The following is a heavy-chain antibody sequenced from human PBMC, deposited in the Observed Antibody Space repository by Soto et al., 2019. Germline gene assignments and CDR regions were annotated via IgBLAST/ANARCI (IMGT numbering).Heavy chain of an antibody. CDR3: ARDRAAGGY. CDR1: GFSFSNYE. J-gene: IGHJ4*02. Sequence: PGGSLRLSCAASGFSFSNYEMNWVRQAPGKGLEWVAYISSGGDTIHYADSARGRFTVSRDNARNSLSLQMNTLRVEDTALYYCARDRAAGGYWGQGTLVTVSS. D-gene: IGHD6-13*01. CDR2: ISSGGDTI. V-gene: IGHV3-48*03.